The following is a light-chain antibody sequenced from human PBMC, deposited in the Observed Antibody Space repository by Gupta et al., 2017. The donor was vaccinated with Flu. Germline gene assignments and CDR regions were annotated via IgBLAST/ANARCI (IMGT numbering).Light chain of an antibody. CDR2: ASS. V-gene: IGKV1-39*01. Sequence: DIQMTQSPSSLPASVGDSVTITCRASQSITSFLNWYQQRPGKAPKLLIFASSNLQTGVPSRFSGRGSGTDFTLTISSLQPEDFATYYCQQTRTSPLSFGGGTRVEIK. CDR1: QSITSF. J-gene: IGKJ4*01. CDR3: QQTRTSPLS.